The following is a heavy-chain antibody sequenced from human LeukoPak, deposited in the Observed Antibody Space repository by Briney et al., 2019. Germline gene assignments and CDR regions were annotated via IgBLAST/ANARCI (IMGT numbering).Heavy chain of an antibody. J-gene: IGHJ5*02. CDR2: IYPGDSDT. V-gene: IGHV5-51*01. CDR3: ALVVPAALGWFDP. Sequence: GASLKIYCNGSGYSFTSYWIGWVRELPAKGLGRMAIIYPGDSDTRYSSSFQGQVTISADKSISTAYLQWSSLKASDTAMYYCALVVPAALGWFDPWGQGTLVTVSS. CDR1: GYSFTSYW. D-gene: IGHD2-2*01.